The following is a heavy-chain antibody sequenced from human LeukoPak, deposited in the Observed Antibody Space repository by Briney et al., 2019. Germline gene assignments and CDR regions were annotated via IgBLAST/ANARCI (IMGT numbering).Heavy chain of an antibody. D-gene: IGHD5-18*01. CDR1: GFTFSNYG. J-gene: IGHJ6*02. CDR3: AKAHGSYGSYHYYGMDV. Sequence: PGGSLRLSCVASGFTFSNYGMHWVRQAPGKGLEWVAVISYDGSKKYYVDSVKGRVTISRDSSKNTVHLQMNSLRPEDTAVYYCAKAHGSYGSYHYYGMDVWGQGTAVTVSS. CDR2: ISYDGSKK. V-gene: IGHV3-30*18.